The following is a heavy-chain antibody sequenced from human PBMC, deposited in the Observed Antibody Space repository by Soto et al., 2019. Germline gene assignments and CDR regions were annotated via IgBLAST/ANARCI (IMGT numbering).Heavy chain of an antibody. CDR2: IYHSGST. Sequence: PSETLSLTCAVSGGSISSGGYSWSWVRHPPGKGLEWIGYIYHSGSTYYNPSLKSRVTISVDRSKNQFSLKLSSVTAADTAVYYCARDPFGSGKPSWGQGTLVTVSS. CDR1: GGSISSGGYS. D-gene: IGHD3-10*01. CDR3: ARDPFGSGKPS. J-gene: IGHJ5*02. V-gene: IGHV4-30-2*01.